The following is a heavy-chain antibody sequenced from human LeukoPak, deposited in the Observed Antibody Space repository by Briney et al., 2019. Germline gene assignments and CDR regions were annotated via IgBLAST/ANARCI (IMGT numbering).Heavy chain of an antibody. CDR1: GGSISSGSYY. Sequence: SETLSLTCTVSGGSISSGSYYWSWIRQPAGKGLEWIGRIYTSGSTNYNPSLKSRVTISVDTSKNQFSLKLSSVTAADTAVYYCARTQWLREYDAFDIWGQGTMVTVSS. CDR2: IYTSGST. D-gene: IGHD5-12*01. J-gene: IGHJ3*02. V-gene: IGHV4-61*02. CDR3: ARTQWLREYDAFDI.